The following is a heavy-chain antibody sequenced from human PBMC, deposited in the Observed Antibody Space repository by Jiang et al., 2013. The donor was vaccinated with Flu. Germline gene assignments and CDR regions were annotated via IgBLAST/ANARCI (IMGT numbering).Heavy chain of an antibody. J-gene: IGHJ4*02. CDR1: GGSVSSTDW. CDR3: ARTARVFDY. V-gene: IGHV4-4*02. CDR2: IYRGVST. Sequence: GPGLVKPSGTLSLTCAVSGGSVSSTDWWSWVRQPPGKGLEWIGEIYRGVSTNYNSSLTSRVTISLDKSKNQFSLNLKSVTAADTAVYYCARTARVFDYWGQGILVTVSS. D-gene: IGHD6-13*01.